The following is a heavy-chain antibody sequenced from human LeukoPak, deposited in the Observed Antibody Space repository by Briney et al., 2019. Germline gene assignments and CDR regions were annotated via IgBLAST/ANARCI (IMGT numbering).Heavy chain of an antibody. Sequence: SVKVSCKASGGTFSSYAISWVRQAPGQGLEWMGRIIPIFGTANYAEKFQGRVTITTDESTSTAYMELSSLRSEDTAVYYCASEAVSGPDYWGQGTLVTVSS. CDR2: IIPIFGTA. V-gene: IGHV1-69*05. CDR3: ASEAVSGPDY. D-gene: IGHD2-8*01. J-gene: IGHJ4*02. CDR1: GGTFSSYA.